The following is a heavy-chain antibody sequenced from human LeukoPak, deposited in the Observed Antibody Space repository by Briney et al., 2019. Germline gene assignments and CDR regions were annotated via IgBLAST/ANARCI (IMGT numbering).Heavy chain of an antibody. CDR3: AGATSREAFDI. V-gene: IGHV4-59*01. CDR2: IYYSGST. Sequence: SGTPSLTCTVSRGSISDYYWRWIRQPPGKGLEWIGYIYYSGSTNYTPSLKSRVTISINTSKNQFSLRLSSVTAADTAVYYCAGATSREAFDIWGQGTRVTVSS. D-gene: IGHD2-2*01. J-gene: IGHJ3*02. CDR1: RGSISDYY.